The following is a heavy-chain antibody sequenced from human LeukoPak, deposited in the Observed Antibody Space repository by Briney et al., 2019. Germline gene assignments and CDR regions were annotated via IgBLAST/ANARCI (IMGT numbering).Heavy chain of an antibody. CDR1: GFSLSTSGIG. J-gene: IGHJ3*02. Sequence: SGPTLVKTTQTLTLTCTFSGFSLSTSGIGVGSIHQPPGQALDWLALIYWDGDKRYSPSLKTRLTITKHTSKNQVVLTMNNMDPVDTATYYCAHRDYGDSYDAFDIWGQGTMVAVSS. CDR2: IYWDGDK. D-gene: IGHD4-17*01. CDR3: AHRDYGDSYDAFDI. V-gene: IGHV2-5*02.